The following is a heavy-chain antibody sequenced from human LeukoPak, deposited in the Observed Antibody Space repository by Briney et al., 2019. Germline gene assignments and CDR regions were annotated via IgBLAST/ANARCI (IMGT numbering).Heavy chain of an antibody. CDR1: GGSISSYY. J-gene: IGHJ6*03. CDR3: ARDLGYGYYFYYYLDV. CDR2: IHASGNT. Sequence: SETLSLTCTVSGGSISSYYWTWIRQPAGKGLEYLGRIHASGNTYYNPSLNSRVAISIDTSKNQFSLKVSSVAAADTAVYYCARDLGYGYYFYYYLDVWDKETTVTVSS. D-gene: IGHD5-18*01. V-gene: IGHV4-4*07.